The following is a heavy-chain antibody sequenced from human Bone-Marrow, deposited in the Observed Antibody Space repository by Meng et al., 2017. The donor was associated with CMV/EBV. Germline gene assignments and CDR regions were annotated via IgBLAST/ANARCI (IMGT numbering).Heavy chain of an antibody. Sequence: GGSLRLSCAASGFTFSSYWMHWVRQAPGKGLVWVSRINSDGSSTSYADSVKGRFTISRDNAKNTLYLQMNSLRAEDMALYYCAKDISSSYYYYGMDVWGQGTTVTVSS. CDR3: AKDISSSYYYYGMDV. CDR2: INSDGSST. CDR1: GFTFSSYW. V-gene: IGHV3-74*01. J-gene: IGHJ6*02.